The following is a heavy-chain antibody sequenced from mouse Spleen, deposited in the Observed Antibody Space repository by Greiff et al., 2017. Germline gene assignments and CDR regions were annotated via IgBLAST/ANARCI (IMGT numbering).Heavy chain of an antibody. CDR2: IDPSDSYT. CDR1: GYTFTSYW. D-gene: IGHD4-1*01. Sequence: QVQLQQPGAELVMPGASVKLSCKASGYTFTSYWMHWVKQRPGQGLEWIGEIDPSDSYTNYNQKFKGKATLTVDKSSSTAYMQLSSLTSEDSAVYYCARSLTGTVYYYAMDYWGQGTSVTVSS. J-gene: IGHJ4*01. CDR3: ARSLTGTVYYYAMDY. V-gene: IGHV1-69*01.